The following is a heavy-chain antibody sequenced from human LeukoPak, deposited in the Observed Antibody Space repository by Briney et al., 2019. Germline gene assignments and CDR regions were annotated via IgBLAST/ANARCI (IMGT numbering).Heavy chain of an antibody. Sequence: PSETLSLTCTVSGGSISSSSYYWGWIRQPPGKGLQWIGSVYHSGTTFYNPSLKSRVTISVDTSKNQFSLKLSSVTAADTAVYYCAREARYYYFDYWGQGTLVTVSS. CDR3: AREARYYYFDY. J-gene: IGHJ4*02. CDR1: GGSISSSSYY. D-gene: IGHD3-10*01. V-gene: IGHV4-39*07. CDR2: VYHSGTT.